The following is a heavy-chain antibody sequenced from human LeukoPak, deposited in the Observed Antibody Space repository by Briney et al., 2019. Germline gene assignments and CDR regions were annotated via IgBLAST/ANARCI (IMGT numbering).Heavy chain of an antibody. D-gene: IGHD3-3*01. CDR3: ARGGLRFLEWLSNWFDP. V-gene: IGHV4-39*07. CDR2: INHSGST. CDR1: NDSISSDNYY. Sequence: SQTLSLTCTVSNDSISSDNYYWSWIRQPPGKGLEWIGEINHSGSTNYNPSLKGRVTISVDTSKNQLSLKLSSVTAADTAVYYCARGGLRFLEWLSNWFDPWGQGTLVTVSS. J-gene: IGHJ5*02.